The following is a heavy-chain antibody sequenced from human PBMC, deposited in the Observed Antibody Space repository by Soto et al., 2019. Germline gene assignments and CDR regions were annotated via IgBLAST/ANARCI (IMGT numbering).Heavy chain of an antibody. V-gene: IGHV1-46*01. Sequence: QVRLVQSGAEVKKPGASVRVSCKASGYTFTTYDIHWVRQAPGLGLEWMGIITPGGGITSYAQKFKGRITMTRDTSTSTVYMELSSLRSEDTAMYYCAKVLSELVPRYFDTWGQGTLVTVSS. D-gene: IGHD6-13*01. CDR3: AKVLSELVPRYFDT. CDR2: ITPGGGIT. J-gene: IGHJ4*02. CDR1: GYTFTTYD.